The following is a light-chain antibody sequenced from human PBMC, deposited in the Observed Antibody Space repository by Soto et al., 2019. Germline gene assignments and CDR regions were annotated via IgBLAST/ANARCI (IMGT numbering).Light chain of an antibody. J-gene: IGKJ4*01. Sequence: EIVLTQSPAILSLSPGDRATLSGRASQSVSSDLAWYQQKPGQAPRLLIYDASSRATGIPARFSGSGSGTDFTLTISSLEPEDFAVYHCQQRNNWPSLTFGGGTKVDIK. V-gene: IGKV3-11*01. CDR3: QQRNNWPSLT. CDR2: DAS. CDR1: QSVSSD.